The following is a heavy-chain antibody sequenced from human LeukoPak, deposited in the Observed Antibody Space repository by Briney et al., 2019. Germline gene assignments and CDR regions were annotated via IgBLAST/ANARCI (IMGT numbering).Heavy chain of an antibody. J-gene: IGHJ4*02. Sequence: GSLRLSCAASGFTFSDYYMSWIRQPPGKGLEWIGEINHSGSTNYNPSLKSRVTISVDTSKNQFSLKLSSVTAADTAVYYCARGGGSGYYWHWGQGTLVTVSS. CDR1: GFTFSDYY. CDR3: ARGGGSGYYWH. D-gene: IGHD3-22*01. V-gene: IGHV4-34*01. CDR2: INHSGST.